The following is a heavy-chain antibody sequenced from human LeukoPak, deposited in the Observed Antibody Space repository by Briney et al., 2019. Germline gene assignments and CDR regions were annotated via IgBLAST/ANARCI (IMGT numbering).Heavy chain of an antibody. V-gene: IGHV3-9*01. J-gene: IGHJ4*02. D-gene: IGHD5-18*01. CDR1: GFTFDDYA. Sequence: PGRSLRLSCAASGFTFDDYAMHWVRQAPGKGLEWVSGISWNSGSIGYADSVKGRFTISRDNAKNSLFLQMNSLRPEDTALYYCAKDQEVEYIYGGIDYWGQGTLVTVSS. CDR2: ISWNSGSI. CDR3: AKDQEVEYIYGGIDY.